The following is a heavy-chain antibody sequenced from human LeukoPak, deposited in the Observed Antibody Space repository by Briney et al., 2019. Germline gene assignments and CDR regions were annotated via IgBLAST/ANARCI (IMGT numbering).Heavy chain of an antibody. D-gene: IGHD3-22*01. CDR3: ARVRHYYDSSGSRNWFDP. J-gene: IGHJ5*02. V-gene: IGHV4-61*02. CDR1: GGSISSGSYY. Sequence: PSQTLSLTCTVSGGSISSGSYYWSWIRQPAGKGLEWIGRIYTSGNTNYNPSLKSRVTISVDTSKNQFSLKLSSVTAADTAVYYCARVRHYYDSSGSRNWFDPWGQGTLVTVSS. CDR2: IYTSGNT.